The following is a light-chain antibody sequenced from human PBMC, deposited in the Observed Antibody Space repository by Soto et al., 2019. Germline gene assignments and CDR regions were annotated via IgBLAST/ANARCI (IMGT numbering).Light chain of an antibody. V-gene: IGKV1-33*01. Sequence: DIQMTQSPSSLSASIGDRVTITCQASQDISIYLKWYQHKPGKPPKLLIYDASDLESGVPSRFSGSGSRTDFTFTIISLQPEDVATYYCQHYDHPPLTFGGGTKVEIK. J-gene: IGKJ4*01. CDR2: DAS. CDR3: QHYDHPPLT. CDR1: QDISIY.